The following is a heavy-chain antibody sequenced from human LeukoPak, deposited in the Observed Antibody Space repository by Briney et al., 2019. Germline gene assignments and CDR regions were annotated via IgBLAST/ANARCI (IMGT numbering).Heavy chain of an antibody. V-gene: IGHV1-69*04. CDR2: IIPILGIA. D-gene: IGHD3-9*01. CDR1: GGTFSSYA. CDR3: APRPMGDILTGID. J-gene: IGHJ4*02. Sequence: SVKVSCKASGGTFSSYAISWVRQAPGQGLEWMGRIIPILGIANYAQKFQGRVTITADKSTSTAYMELSSLRSEDTAVYYCAPRPMGDILTGIDWGQGTLVTVSS.